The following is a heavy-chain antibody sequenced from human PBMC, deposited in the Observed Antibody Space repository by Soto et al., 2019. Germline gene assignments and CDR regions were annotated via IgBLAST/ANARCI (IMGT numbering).Heavy chain of an antibody. CDR2: IYPGDSDT. J-gene: IGHJ3*02. CDR3: ARIYGDYGDFFDAFDI. CDR1: GDSFTSYW. Sequence: GEALKISCKGSGDSFTSYWIGWVRQMPGKGLEWMGIIYPGDSDTRYSPSFQGQVTISADRSISTAYLQWSSLKASDTAMYYCARIYGDYGDFFDAFDIWGQGTMVTVSS. D-gene: IGHD4-17*01. V-gene: IGHV5-51*01.